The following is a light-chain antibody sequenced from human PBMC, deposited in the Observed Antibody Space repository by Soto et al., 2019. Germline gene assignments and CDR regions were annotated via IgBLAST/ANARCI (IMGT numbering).Light chain of an antibody. J-gene: IGKJ5*01. V-gene: IGKV3-11*01. Sequence: EIVLTQSPATLSLTPGERATLSCRASQSVSSYLAWYQQKPGQAPRLLIYDASNRATGIPARFSGSGSGTDFTLPIISLQPEDFAVYYCQQRSNRPPITFGQGTRLEIK. CDR3: QQRSNRPPIT. CDR1: QSVSSY. CDR2: DAS.